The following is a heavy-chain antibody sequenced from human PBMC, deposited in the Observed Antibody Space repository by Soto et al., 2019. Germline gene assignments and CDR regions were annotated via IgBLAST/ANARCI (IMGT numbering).Heavy chain of an antibody. Sequence: QVQLVQSAAEVKKPGSSVKVSCKASGGTFSSYSINWVRQAPGQGLEWMGEIIPIFGPANYAQKLQGRVKITADASTSTAYMELSSRRSEDTAVYYCARVGGRHSGGIDYWGQGTLVTVSS. CDR3: ARVGGRHSGGIDY. V-gene: IGHV1-69*01. CDR1: GGTFSSYS. CDR2: IIPIFGPA. J-gene: IGHJ4*02. D-gene: IGHD2-15*01.